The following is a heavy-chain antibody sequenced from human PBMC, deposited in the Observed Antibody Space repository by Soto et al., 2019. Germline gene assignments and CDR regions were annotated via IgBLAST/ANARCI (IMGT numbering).Heavy chain of an antibody. D-gene: IGHD3-3*01. V-gene: IGHV1-46*03. Sequence: ASVKVSCKASGYNFTSYYMHWVRQAPGQGLEWMGIIDPSGGSTSNAQNFKGRVSMTRATSPSTVYMDLSSLKSEDTAVYYCARVFTGGQTYYDFWSGYSPVDYWGLGTLVTVPS. CDR2: IDPSGGST. CDR3: ARVFTGGQTYYDFWSGYSPVDY. CDR1: GYNFTSYY. J-gene: IGHJ4*02.